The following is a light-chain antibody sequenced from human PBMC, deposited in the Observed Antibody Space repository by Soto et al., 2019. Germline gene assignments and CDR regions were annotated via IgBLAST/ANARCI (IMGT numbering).Light chain of an antibody. J-gene: IGKJ5*01. CDR2: GTS. V-gene: IGKV3-20*01. Sequence: ELVMTQSPATLSVSPGERATLSCRASQSVSSSYLAWYQQKPGQAPRLLIYGTSSRATGIPDRFSGSGSGTDFTLTISRLEPEDFAVYYCQQYNNWPPTFGQGTRLEIK. CDR3: QQYNNWPPT. CDR1: QSVSSSY.